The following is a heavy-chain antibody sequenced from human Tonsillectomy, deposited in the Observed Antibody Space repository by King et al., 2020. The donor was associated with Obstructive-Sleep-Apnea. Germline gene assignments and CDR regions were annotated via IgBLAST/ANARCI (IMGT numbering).Heavy chain of an antibody. Sequence: VQLQESGPGLVKPSETLSLTCSVSGGSMSSFYWSWIRQAAGKGLEWIGRIYTSGSTNYNPSLKSRVTLSVDTSNNQISLKLSSVTAADTAVYYCAREESAYDGAGPMDVWGQGTTVTVSS. V-gene: IGHV4-4*07. J-gene: IGHJ6*02. D-gene: IGHD3-10*01. CDR2: IYTSGST. CDR1: GGSMSSFY. CDR3: AREESAYDGAGPMDV.